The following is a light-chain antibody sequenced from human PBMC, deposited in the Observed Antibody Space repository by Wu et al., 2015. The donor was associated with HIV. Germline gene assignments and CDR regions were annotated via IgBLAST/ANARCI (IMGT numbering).Light chain of an antibody. V-gene: IGKV3-15*01. CDR1: QSVSSN. Sequence: MVMTQSPATLSVSPGETATLSCRASQSVSSNLAWYQQKPGQAPRLLIYDASTRATGIPARFSGSGSGTEFTLTINGLQSEDFAVYYCQQYNAWPPWTFGQGTHVEIK. J-gene: IGKJ1*01. CDR3: QQYNAWPPWT. CDR2: DAS.